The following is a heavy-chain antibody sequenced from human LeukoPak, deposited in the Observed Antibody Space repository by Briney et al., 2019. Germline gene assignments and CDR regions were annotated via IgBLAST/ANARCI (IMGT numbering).Heavy chain of an antibody. CDR3: ARPMSTVTGPLDY. Sequence: TGGSLRLSCAASGFIFRTYAMHWVRQAPGKGLEWVAVISFDGSNQYYADSVKGRFTISRENSKNTLYLQMNSLKTEDTVVYYCARPMSTVTGPLDYWGQGTLVSVSS. CDR1: GFIFRTYA. D-gene: IGHD4-17*01. CDR2: ISFDGSNQ. J-gene: IGHJ4*02. V-gene: IGHV3-30*04.